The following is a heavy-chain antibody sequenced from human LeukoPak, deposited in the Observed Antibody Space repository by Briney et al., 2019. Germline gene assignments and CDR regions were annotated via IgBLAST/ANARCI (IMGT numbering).Heavy chain of an antibody. CDR2: IIPIFGTA. J-gene: IGHJ4*02. D-gene: IGHD4-23*01. V-gene: IGHV1-69*13. Sequence: SVKVSCKASGGTFSSYAISWVRQAPGQGLEWMGGIIPIFGTANYAQKFQGRVTITADESTSTAYMELSSLRSEDTAVYYCARLYTDYGGNGDYWGQGTLVTVSS. CDR3: ARLYTDYGGNGDY. CDR1: GGTFSSYA.